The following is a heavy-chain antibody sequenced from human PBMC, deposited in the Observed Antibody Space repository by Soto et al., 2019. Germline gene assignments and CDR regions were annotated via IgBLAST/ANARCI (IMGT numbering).Heavy chain of an antibody. CDR2: MSGSSSTT. CDR3: ARGRSNQYESSPPPKFDP. V-gene: IGHV3-23*01. CDR1: GLTFSNYA. D-gene: IGHD2-8*01. J-gene: IGHJ5*02. Sequence: PGGSLRLSCATSGLTFSNYAMSWVRQAPGGGLEWVSSMSGSSSTTYYADSVKGRFTISRDRSKNSVYLQMNILRAGDTAVYYCARGRSNQYESSPPPKFDPWGRGTLVTVSS.